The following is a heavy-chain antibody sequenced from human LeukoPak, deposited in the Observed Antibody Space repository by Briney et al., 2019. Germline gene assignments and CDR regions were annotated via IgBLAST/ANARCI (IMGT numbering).Heavy chain of an antibody. CDR3: ARAGLVVPAATNYYYYGMDV. CDR2: IIPIFGTA. V-gene: IGHV1-69*13. Sequence: ASVKVSCKASGGTFSSYAISWVRQAPGQGLEWIGGIIPIFGTANYAQKFQGRVTITADESTSTAYMELSSLRSEDTAVYYCARAGLVVPAATNYYYYGMDVWGQGTTVTVSS. D-gene: IGHD2-2*01. J-gene: IGHJ6*02. CDR1: GGTFSSYA.